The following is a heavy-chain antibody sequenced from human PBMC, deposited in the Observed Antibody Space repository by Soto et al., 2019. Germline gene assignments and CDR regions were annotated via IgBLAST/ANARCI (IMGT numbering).Heavy chain of an antibody. D-gene: IGHD1-1*01. Sequence: QVQLVQSGAEVKKPGASVKVSCKTSGYTFTGYHISWGRQAPGQGLEGMGWISAYNSNTNYTQTFQGKVTMTTDTLPRTPSMELRSLRSSATRVYIRARGPTTTDCGGQGALGTASS. CDR2: ISAYNSNT. V-gene: IGHV1-18*01. J-gene: IGHJ4*02. CDR1: GYTFTGYH. CDR3: ARGPTTTDC.